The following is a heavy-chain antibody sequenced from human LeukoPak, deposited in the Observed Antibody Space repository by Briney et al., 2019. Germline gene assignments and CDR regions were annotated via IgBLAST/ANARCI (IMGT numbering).Heavy chain of an antibody. D-gene: IGHD5-12*01. Sequence: GGSLRLSCAASGFTFGDYAMHWVRQPPGKGLEWVSGIAWNSGRIDYADSVKGRFTISRDNGKNSLYLQMNSLRAEDTALYYCAKIRVATKLGAFDIWGQGTMVTVSS. CDR1: GFTFGDYA. J-gene: IGHJ3*02. V-gene: IGHV3-9*01. CDR3: AKIRVATKLGAFDI. CDR2: IAWNSGRI.